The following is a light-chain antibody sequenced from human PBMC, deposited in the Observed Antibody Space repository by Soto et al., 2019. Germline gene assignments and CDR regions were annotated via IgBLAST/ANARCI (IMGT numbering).Light chain of an antibody. CDR1: QSVRSY. CDR3: QQRSNWPRT. J-gene: IGKJ5*01. CDR2: DAS. V-gene: IGKV3-11*01. Sequence: EIVMTQSPATLSVSPGEGATLSCRASQSVRSYLAWYQQKPGQAPRLLISDASNRATGIPARFSGSGSGTDFTLTISSLEPEDFAVYYCQQRSNWPRTFGQGTRLEIK.